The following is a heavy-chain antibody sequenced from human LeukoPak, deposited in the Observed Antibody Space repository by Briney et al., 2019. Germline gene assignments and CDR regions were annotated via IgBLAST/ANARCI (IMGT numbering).Heavy chain of an antibody. CDR2: ISDDGRNK. J-gene: IGHJ6*02. CDR1: GFSFISYG. CDR3: ARHTGPYYSSGSYGLDV. Sequence: QSGGSLRLSCAASGFSFISYGMHWVRQAPGKGLEWVGVISDDGRNKKYADSVKGRFTISRDNAKNSLYLQMNSLRAEDTAVYYCARHTGPYYSSGSYGLDVWGQGTTVIVSS. V-gene: IGHV3-30*03. D-gene: IGHD3-10*01.